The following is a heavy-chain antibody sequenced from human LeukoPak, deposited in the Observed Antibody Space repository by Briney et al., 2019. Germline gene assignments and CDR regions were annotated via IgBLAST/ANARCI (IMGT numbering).Heavy chain of an antibody. V-gene: IGHV4-34*01. CDR2: INHSGST. CDR1: GGSFSGYY. D-gene: IGHD4-17*01. J-gene: IGHJ6*04. CDR3: ARDLDTTVTMKGMDV. Sequence: SETLSLTCAVYGGSFSGYYWSWIRQPPGKGLEWIGEINHSGSTNYNPSLKSRVTISVDTSKNQFSLRLTSVTAADTAVYYCARDLDTTVTMKGMDVWGKGTTVTVSS.